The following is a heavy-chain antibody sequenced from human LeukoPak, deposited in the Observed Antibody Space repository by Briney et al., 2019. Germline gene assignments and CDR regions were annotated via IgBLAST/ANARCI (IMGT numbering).Heavy chain of an antibody. V-gene: IGHV3-23*01. CDR1: GFTFGSYA. J-gene: IGHJ4*02. CDR3: AKTTTGYSSGRYPAWPIDY. D-gene: IGHD2-15*01. CDR2: IFGSGGSA. Sequence: GGSLRLSCAASGFTFGSYAMYWVRQAPGKGLEWVSGIFGSGGSAHYADSVKVRFTISRDNSKNTVYLQMDSLRVEDTAIYYCAKTTTGYSSGRYPAWPIDYWGQGTLVTVSS.